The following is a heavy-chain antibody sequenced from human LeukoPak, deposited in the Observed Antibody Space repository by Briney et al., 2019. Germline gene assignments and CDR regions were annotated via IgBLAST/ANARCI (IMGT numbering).Heavy chain of an antibody. D-gene: IGHD4-17*01. CDR2: ISLSGYT. V-gene: IGHV4-4*02. CDR1: GGSITTTNY. CDR3: ARHYYGDYYFDY. Sequence: SETLSLTCGVSGGSITTTNYWSWVRQSPGRGLERIGEISLSGYTGFNPSLRGRVTMSLDESKNHLSLTLTSVTAADTAVYYCARHYYGDYYFDYWGQGTLVTVSS. J-gene: IGHJ4*02.